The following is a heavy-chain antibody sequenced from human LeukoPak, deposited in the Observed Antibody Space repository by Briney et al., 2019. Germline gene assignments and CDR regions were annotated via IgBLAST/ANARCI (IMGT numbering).Heavy chain of an antibody. CDR1: GSTFSSYE. CDR3: ASSYCSGGSCYSWWFDP. CDR2: ISTSGSTI. D-gene: IGHD2-15*01. Sequence: QPGGSLRLSCAASGSTFSSYEMNWVRQAPGKGLEWVSYISTSGSTIYYADSVKGRFTISRDNAKNSLYLQMNSLRAEDTAIYYCASSYCSGGSCYSWWFDPWGQGTLVTVSS. J-gene: IGHJ5*02. V-gene: IGHV3-48*03.